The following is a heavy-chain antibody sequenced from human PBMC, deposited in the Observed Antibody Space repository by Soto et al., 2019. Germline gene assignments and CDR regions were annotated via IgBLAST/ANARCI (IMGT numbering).Heavy chain of an antibody. CDR2: INPGNGNT. CDR1: GYTFTSYA. D-gene: IGHD3-10*01. Sequence: GASVKFCCKASGYTFTSYAMHWVRQAPGQRLEWMGEINPGNGNTKYSQKFQGRVTITRDTSTTTVYMELNNLSPDDTAVYYCGRGRSGQLVVFYWGQGTPVTVSS. CDR3: GRGRSGQLVVFY. V-gene: IGHV1-3*01. J-gene: IGHJ4*02.